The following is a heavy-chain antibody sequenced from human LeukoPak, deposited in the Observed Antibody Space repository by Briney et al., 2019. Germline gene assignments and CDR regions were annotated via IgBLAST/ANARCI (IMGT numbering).Heavy chain of an antibody. CDR3: ARDRGRFGELFFYS. Sequence: SETLSLPCTVSGGSISSYYWSWIRQPPGKGLEWIGCIYYSGSTNYNPSLKSRVTISVDTSKNQFSLKLSSVTAADTAVYYCARDRGRFGELFFYSWGRGTLVTVSS. J-gene: IGHJ4*02. D-gene: IGHD3-10*01. CDR2: IYYSGST. CDR1: GGSISSYY. V-gene: IGHV4-59*01.